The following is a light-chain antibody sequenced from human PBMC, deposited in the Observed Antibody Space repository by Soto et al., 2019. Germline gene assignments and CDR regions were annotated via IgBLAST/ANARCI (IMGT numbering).Light chain of an antibody. V-gene: IGLV2-18*02. J-gene: IGLJ2*01. CDR3: SSYTSGSTVVV. CDR1: SSDVGSYNR. Sequence: QSALTQPPSVSGSPGQSVTISCTGTSSDVGSYNRVSWYQQPPGTVPKLMIYEVNNRPSGVPDRFSGSKSGNTASLTISGLQAEDEADYYCSSYTSGSTVVVFGGGTKLTVL. CDR2: EVN.